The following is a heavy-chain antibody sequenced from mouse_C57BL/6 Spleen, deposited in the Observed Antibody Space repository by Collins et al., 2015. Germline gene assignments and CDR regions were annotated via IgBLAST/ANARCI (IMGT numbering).Heavy chain of an antibody. CDR3: ASTLGVLYAMDY. Sequence: EVMLVESGGGLVKPGGSLKLSCAASGFTFSSYTMSWVRQTPEKRLEWVATISGGGGNTYYPDSVKGRFTISRDNAKNTLYLQMSSLRSEDTALYYCASTLGVLYAMDYWGQGTSVTVSS. V-gene: IGHV5-9*01. J-gene: IGHJ4*01. CDR2: ISGGGGNT. D-gene: IGHD4-1*01. CDR1: GFTFSSYT.